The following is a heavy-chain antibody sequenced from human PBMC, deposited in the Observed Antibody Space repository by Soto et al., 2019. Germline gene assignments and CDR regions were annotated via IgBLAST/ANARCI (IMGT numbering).Heavy chain of an antibody. CDR2: IYYSGST. V-gene: IGHV4-39*01. CDR1: GGSISSSSYY. J-gene: IGHJ4*02. CDR3: ARQDMTTKNPDY. Sequence: SETLSLTCTVSGGSISSSSYYWGWIRQPPGKGLEWIGSIYYSGSTYYNPSLKSRVTISVDTSKNQFSLKLSSVTAADTAVYYCARQDMTTKNPDYWGQGTLVTVSS. D-gene: IGHD4-17*01.